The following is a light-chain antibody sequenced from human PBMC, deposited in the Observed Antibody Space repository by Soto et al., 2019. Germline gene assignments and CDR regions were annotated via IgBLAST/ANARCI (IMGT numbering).Light chain of an antibody. Sequence: EIVMTQSPATVSVSPGERVTLSCRASQSVSSNLAWYQQKPGQAPRLLIYGASTRATGIPARFSGSGSGTEFTLTISSLQSEDFAVYYCQQYSNWPPYTFGQGTKLEIK. J-gene: IGKJ2*01. CDR2: GAS. CDR3: QQYSNWPPYT. V-gene: IGKV3-15*01. CDR1: QSVSSN.